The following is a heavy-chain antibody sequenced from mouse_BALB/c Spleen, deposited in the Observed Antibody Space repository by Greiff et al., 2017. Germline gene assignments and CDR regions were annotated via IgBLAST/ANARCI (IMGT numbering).Heavy chain of an antibody. Sequence: VMLVESGAELVRPGTSVKISCKASGYTFTNYWLGWVKQRPGHGLEWIGDIYPGGGYTNYNEKFKGKATLTADTSSSTAYMQLSSLTSEDSAVYFCARSRWFDYWGQGTTLTVSS. CDR1: GYTFTNYW. CDR3: ARSRWFDY. D-gene: IGHD1-1*02. J-gene: IGHJ2*01. CDR2: IYPGGGYT. V-gene: IGHV1-63*02.